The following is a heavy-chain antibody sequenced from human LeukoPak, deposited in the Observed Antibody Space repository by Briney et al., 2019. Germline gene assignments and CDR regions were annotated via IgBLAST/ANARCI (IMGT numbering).Heavy chain of an antibody. CDR1: GVSISSSNSY. D-gene: IGHD2-8*01. J-gene: IGHJ5*02. CDR3: ARDLVHHRLLATNYNWFDH. CDR2: IYYSGNT. Sequence: SETLSLTCTVSGVSISSSNSYWGWIRQPPGKGLEWIGSIYYSGNTYYNASLKSQFSISIDTSKNQFSLRLTSVTAADTAVYYCARDLVHHRLLATNYNWFDHWGQGTLVTVSS. V-gene: IGHV4-39*02.